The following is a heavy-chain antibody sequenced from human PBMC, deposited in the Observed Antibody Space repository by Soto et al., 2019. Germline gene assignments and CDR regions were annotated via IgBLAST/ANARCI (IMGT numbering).Heavy chain of an antibody. CDR3: ARDHGGWFFEL. CDR2: VSADGFTT. J-gene: IGHJ2*01. Sequence: EVQVMESGGGQVQPGESLRLTCIASGFSFSDFEMNWVRQAPGKGLEWVSYVSADGFTTYYADSVKGRFSISRDNAKNSLYLHMSSLRTEDTALYYCARDHGGWFFELWGRGALVTVSS. D-gene: IGHD2-15*01. CDR1: GFSFSDFE. V-gene: IGHV3-48*03.